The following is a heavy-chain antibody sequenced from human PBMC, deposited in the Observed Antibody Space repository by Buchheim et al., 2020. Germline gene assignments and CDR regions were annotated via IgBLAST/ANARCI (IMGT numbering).Heavy chain of an antibody. CDR3: ARELRYFDWTYPYYYYGMDV. CDR1: GFTFSSYG. D-gene: IGHD3-9*01. CDR2: IWYDGSNK. J-gene: IGHJ6*02. Sequence: QVQLVESGGGVVQPGRSLRLSCAASGFTFSSYGMHWVRQAPGKGLEWVAVIWYDGSNKYYADSVKGRFTISRANSKNTLYLQMNSLRAEDAAVYYCARELRYFDWTYPYYYYGMDVWGQGTT. V-gene: IGHV3-33*01.